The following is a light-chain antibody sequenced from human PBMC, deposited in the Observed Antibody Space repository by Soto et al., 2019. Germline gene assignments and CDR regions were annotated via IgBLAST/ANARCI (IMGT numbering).Light chain of an antibody. J-gene: IGKJ1*01. Sequence: IFMTQSPATLSVSPGGRATLSCRASEDVSSKLAWYQQKPGLPPRLVIYDASTRAIGIPSRFSGSGSGKDFTLTISGLQSEDFAIYYCLQYDTWPPGTFGQGTKVEI. V-gene: IGKV3-15*01. CDR3: LQYDTWPPGT. CDR1: EDVSSK. CDR2: DAS.